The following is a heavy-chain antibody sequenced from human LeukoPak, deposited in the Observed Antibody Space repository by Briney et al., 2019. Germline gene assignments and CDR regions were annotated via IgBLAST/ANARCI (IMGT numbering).Heavy chain of an antibody. J-gene: IGHJ4*02. Sequence: ASVKVSCKASGYTFTSYYMHWVRQAPGQGLEWMGIINPSGGSTSYAQKFQGRVTMTRDTSTSTVYMELISLRSEDTAVYYCARGSLVVAASYYFDYWGQGTLVTVSS. CDR1: GYTFTSYY. V-gene: IGHV1-46*01. CDR3: ARGSLVVAASYYFDY. CDR2: INPSGGST. D-gene: IGHD2-15*01.